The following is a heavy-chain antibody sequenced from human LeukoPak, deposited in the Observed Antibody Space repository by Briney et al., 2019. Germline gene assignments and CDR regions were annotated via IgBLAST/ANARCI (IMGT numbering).Heavy chain of an antibody. CDR2: ITWSGAAT. CDR1: GYTFNDYG. J-gene: IGHJ6*02. D-gene: IGHD2-21*01. V-gene: IGHV3-20*04. CDR3: ARGFRDGPLYGMDV. Sequence: GSLRLSCAASGYTFNDYGVSWVRQAPTKGLEWISGITWSGAATAYADSVKGRFTISRDNAKNSLFLEMNSLTAEDTALYYCARGFRDGPLYGMDVWGQGTTVTVSS.